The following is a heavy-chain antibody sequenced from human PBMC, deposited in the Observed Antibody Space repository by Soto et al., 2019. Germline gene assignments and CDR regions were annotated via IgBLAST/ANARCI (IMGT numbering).Heavy chain of an antibody. CDR3: AKGGPLTTVTPRGDAFDI. D-gene: IGHD4-17*01. Sequence: GGSLRLSCAASGFTFSTYAMSWVRQPPGEGLEWVSAISGGAESTYYADSVKGRFTISRDNSENTLFLQINSLRPEDTAVYYCAKGGPLTTVTPRGDAFDIWGQGTMVTVSS. V-gene: IGHV3-23*01. CDR2: ISGGAEST. J-gene: IGHJ3*02. CDR1: GFTFSTYA.